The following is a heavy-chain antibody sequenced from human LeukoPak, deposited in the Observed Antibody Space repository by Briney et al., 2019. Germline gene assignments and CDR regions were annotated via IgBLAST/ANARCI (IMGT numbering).Heavy chain of an antibody. CDR1: GGSISPYF. Sequence: SETLSLTCTVSGGSISPYFWSWIRQPPGKGLEGIGYIYTSGSTNYNPSLESRVTISVDTSKNQFSLDLSSVTAADTAVYYCARQKCTSTSCLTKNAFDIWGQGTMVTVSS. CDR3: ARQKCTSTSCLTKNAFDI. CDR2: IYTSGST. J-gene: IGHJ3*02. D-gene: IGHD2-2*01. V-gene: IGHV4-4*09.